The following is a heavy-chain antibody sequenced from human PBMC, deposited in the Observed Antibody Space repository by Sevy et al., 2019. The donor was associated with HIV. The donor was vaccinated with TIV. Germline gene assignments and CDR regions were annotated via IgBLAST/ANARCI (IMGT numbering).Heavy chain of an antibody. D-gene: IGHD2-15*01. V-gene: IGHV3-30*04. CDR1: GFSLSDHA. J-gene: IGHJ4*02. CDR2: ISYNGRNQ. CDR3: ARFVGYCSGGRCSIIDF. Sequence: GGSLRLSCAASGFSLSDHAVSWVRQTPGKGLEWLAVISYNGRNQYYADSVKGRFTTSKEDSKNTLYLQLNSLRAEDTAVYYCARFVGYCSGGRCSIIDFWGQGTLVTVSS.